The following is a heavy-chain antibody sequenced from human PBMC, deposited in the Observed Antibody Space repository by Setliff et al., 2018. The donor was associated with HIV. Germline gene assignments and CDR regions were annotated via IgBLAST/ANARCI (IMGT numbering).Heavy chain of an antibody. CDR2: INQDASKK. Sequence: PGGSLRLSCEASGFTFSSYWMSWVRQAPGKGLEWVANINQDASKKYYVDSVKGRFTISRDNAKNSLSLQMNSLRVEDTAVYFCAKNDDILTGFANWGQGTLVTVSS. V-gene: IGHV3-7*03. CDR3: AKNDDILTGFAN. J-gene: IGHJ4*02. CDR1: GFTFSSYW. D-gene: IGHD3-9*01.